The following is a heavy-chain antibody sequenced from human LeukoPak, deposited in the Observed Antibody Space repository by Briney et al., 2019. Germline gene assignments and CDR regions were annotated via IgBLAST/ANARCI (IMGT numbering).Heavy chain of an antibody. CDR2: TYYRSKWYN. Sequence: SQTLSLTRVISRDSASSNSTPWNWTRHSPSRGLEWLGRTYYRSKWYNDYAVSVKSRITISPDTSNNQFSLQLNSVTPEDTAVYYCAGGNSSSWYLYYYYGMDVWGQGTTVTVSS. CDR1: RDSASSNSTP. J-gene: IGHJ6*02. V-gene: IGHV6-1*01. CDR3: AGGNSSSWYLYYYYGMDV. D-gene: IGHD6-13*01.